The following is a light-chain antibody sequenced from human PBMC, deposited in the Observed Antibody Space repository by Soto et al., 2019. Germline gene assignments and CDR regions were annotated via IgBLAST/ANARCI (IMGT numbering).Light chain of an antibody. V-gene: IGLV2-14*01. CDR1: SSDVGGYNY. CDR3: SSDTSSSTLVV. J-gene: IGLJ3*02. Sequence: QSALTQPASVSGSPGQSITSSCTGTSSDVGGYNYVSWYQQHPGKAPKLMIYEVSNRPSGVSNRFSGSKSGNTASLTISGLQAEDEADYYCSSDTSSSTLVVFGGGTKVTVL. CDR2: EVS.